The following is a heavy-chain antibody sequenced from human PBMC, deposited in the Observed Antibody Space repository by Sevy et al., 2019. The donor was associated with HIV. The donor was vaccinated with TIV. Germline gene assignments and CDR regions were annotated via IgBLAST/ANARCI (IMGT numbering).Heavy chain of an antibody. CDR1: GFTFSSFA. V-gene: IGHV3-23*01. J-gene: IGHJ4*01. CDR2: INGRVGST. Sequence: GGSLRLSCAASGFASGFTFSSFAMSWVRQLPGKGLEWVSTINGRVGSTYYADSVKGRFTLTRDNSNNALFLQMDSLTPEDTAIYYCARPTPRIAPSSAAFFDSWGHGTLVTVSS. D-gene: IGHD6-6*01. CDR3: ARPTPRIAPSSAAFFDS.